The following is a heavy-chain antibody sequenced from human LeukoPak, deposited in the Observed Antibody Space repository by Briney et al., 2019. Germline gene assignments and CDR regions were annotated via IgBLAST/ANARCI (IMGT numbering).Heavy chain of an antibody. CDR3: AITIFGVDHPADL. V-gene: IGHV1-69*05. Sequence: SVKVSCKASGGTFSSYAISWVRQAPGQGLEWMGGIIPIFGTANYAQKFQGRVTITTDESTSTAYMELSSLRSEDTAVYYCAITIFGVDHPADLWGQGTLVTVSS. CDR1: GGTFSSYA. J-gene: IGHJ5*02. CDR2: IIPIFGTA. D-gene: IGHD3-3*01.